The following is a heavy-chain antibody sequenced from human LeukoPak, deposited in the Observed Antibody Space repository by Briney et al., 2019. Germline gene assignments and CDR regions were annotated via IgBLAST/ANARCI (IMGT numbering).Heavy chain of an antibody. CDR2: IKPDGSEI. CDR1: GFTFSDYW. Sequence: GGSLRLSCAASGFTFSDYWMDWVRQTPGKGLEWVANIKPDGSEIYYVDSVKGRFTISRDNAKNSLYLQMNSLRAEDTAVYYCVREGVPGGLDYWGQGPLVTVSS. J-gene: IGHJ4*02. D-gene: IGHD3-16*01. V-gene: IGHV3-7*04. CDR3: VREGVPGGLDY.